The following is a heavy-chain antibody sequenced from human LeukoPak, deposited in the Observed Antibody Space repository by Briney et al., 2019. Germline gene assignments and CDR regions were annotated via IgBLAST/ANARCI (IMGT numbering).Heavy chain of an antibody. J-gene: IGHJ4*02. CDR3: ARLGELSLFPY. CDR2: IKQDGSEK. Sequence: PGGSLRLSCAASGFTFSSYWTSWVRQAPGKGLEWVANIKQDGSEKYYVDSVKGRFTISRDNAKNSLYLQMNSLRAEDTAVYYCARLGELSLFPYWGQGTLVTVSS. D-gene: IGHD3-16*02. CDR1: GFTFSSYW. V-gene: IGHV3-7*01.